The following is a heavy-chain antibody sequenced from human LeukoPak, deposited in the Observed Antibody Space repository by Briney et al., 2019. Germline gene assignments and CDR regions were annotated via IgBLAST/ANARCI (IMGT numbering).Heavy chain of an antibody. CDR3: ARDGPNYYDSSGYGC. Sequence: ASVKVSCKASGYTFTSYGISWVRQAPGQGLEWMGWISAYNGNTNYAQKLQGRVTMTTDTSTSTAYMELRSLRSDDTAVYYCARDGPNYYDSSGYGCWGQGTLVTVSS. CDR1: GYTFTSYG. J-gene: IGHJ4*02. D-gene: IGHD3-22*01. V-gene: IGHV1-18*01. CDR2: ISAYNGNT.